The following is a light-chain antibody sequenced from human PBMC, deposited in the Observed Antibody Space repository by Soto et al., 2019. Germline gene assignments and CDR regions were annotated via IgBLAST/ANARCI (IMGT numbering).Light chain of an antibody. CDR3: QQNNSPPPHT. Sequence: DIQMTQSPPSLSASVGDRVTLTCRASQTISNYLNWYQQKQGKAPKLLIYDASTLQSGVPSRFSGSGSGTDFTLTINTLQPEDFATYYCQQNNSPPPHTFGGGTKVEIK. CDR1: QTISNY. V-gene: IGKV1-39*01. CDR2: DAS. J-gene: IGKJ4*01.